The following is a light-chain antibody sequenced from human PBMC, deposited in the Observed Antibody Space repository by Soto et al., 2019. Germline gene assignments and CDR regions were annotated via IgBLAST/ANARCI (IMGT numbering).Light chain of an antibody. J-gene: IGKJ4*01. CDR3: QKYNSAHLT. Sequence: DIQMTQSPSSLSASLGDRVTITCRASQGMGVDLAWFQQKTGNVPKLLIYAASTLQSGVPSRFSGSGSVTDFTLTIRSLQPEEVATYYCQKYNSAHLTFGGGTKVEIK. CDR1: QGMGVD. CDR2: AAS. V-gene: IGKV1-27*01.